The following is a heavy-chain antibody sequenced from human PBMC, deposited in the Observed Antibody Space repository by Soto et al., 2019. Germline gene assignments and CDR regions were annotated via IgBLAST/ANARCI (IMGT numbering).Heavy chain of an antibody. D-gene: IGHD3-16*01. Sequence: QIEQSGAEVRKPGSSVRVSCTPSAGSLTSSTIAWVRQAPGQGFEWMGGIIPIHGTTEYAQKFQGRVTLTADESTNTATLEVTGLTSEDTAVYYCARGWGLVSWGQGTLVTVSS. CDR3: ARGWGLVS. CDR1: AGSLTSST. V-gene: IGHV1-69*01. CDR2: IIPIHGTT. J-gene: IGHJ4*02.